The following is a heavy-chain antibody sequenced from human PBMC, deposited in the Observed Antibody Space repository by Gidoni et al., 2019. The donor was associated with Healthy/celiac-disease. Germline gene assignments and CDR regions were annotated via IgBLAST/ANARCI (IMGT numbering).Heavy chain of an antibody. D-gene: IGHD1-26*01. CDR3: ARCPARVVGATTRWFDP. CDR1: GYSFTSYW. J-gene: IGHJ5*02. Sequence: EVQLVQSGAEVKKPGESLKISCTGSGYSFTSYWIGWVRQMPGKGLEWMGIIYPGDSDTRYSPSFQGQVTISADKSISTAYLQWSSLKASDTAMYYCARCPARVVGATTRWFDPWGQGTLVTVSS. V-gene: IGHV5-51*01. CDR2: IYPGDSDT.